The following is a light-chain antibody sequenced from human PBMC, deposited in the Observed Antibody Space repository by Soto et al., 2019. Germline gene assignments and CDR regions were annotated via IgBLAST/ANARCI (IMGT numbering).Light chain of an antibody. J-gene: IGLJ1*01. CDR3: SSYSRSTAYV. CDR2: EVS. CDR1: SSDVGGYKY. Sequence: QSALTQPASVSGSPGQSITISCTGTSSDVGGYKYVSWHQLHPGKAPKLIIYEVSNRPSGVSNRFSGSKSGNTASLTTSGLQAEEEADYYCSSYSRSTAYVFGTGTKFTVL. V-gene: IGLV2-14*01.